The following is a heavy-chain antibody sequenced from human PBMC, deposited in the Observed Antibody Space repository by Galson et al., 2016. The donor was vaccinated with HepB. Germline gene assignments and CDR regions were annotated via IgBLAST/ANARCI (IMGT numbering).Heavy chain of an antibody. CDR1: GFIVSSHY. CDR2: IYSGGAT. Sequence: SLRLSCAGSGFIVSSHYMNWVRQAPGKGLEWVAIIYSGGATYYADSVEGRFTISRDNPKNTLYLQMNSLRAEDTAVYYCARDPGRIAAAGHLDSWGQGTLVTVS. V-gene: IGHV3-53*01. J-gene: IGHJ5*01. D-gene: IGHD6-13*01. CDR3: ARDPGRIAAAGHLDS.